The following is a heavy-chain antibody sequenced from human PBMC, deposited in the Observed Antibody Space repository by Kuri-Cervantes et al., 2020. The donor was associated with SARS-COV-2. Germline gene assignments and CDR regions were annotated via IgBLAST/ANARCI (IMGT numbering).Heavy chain of an antibody. D-gene: IGHD4-17*01. V-gene: IGHV3-69-1*01. CDR2: ISSSSTI. Sequence: GESLKISCAASGFTFSNAWMSWVRQAPGKGLEWVSSISSSSTIYYADSVKGRFTLSRDNAKNMLFLQMNSLRAEDTAVYYCAKDGDYYYGMDVWGQGTTVTVSS. J-gene: IGHJ6*02. CDR1: GFTFSNAW. CDR3: AKDGDYYYGMDV.